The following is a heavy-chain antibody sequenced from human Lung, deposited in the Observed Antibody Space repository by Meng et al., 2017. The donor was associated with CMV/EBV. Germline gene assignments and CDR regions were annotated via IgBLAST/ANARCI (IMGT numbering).Heavy chain of an antibody. CDR1: TFTFSSFI. D-gene: IGHD2-2*01. CDR3: ATDGSRSPYYSYGMDV. Sequence: SXAASTFTFSSFIIHWVRQAPGRGLEWVTVVSHDGTNEYYADSVNGRFTCSRDNSRRILYLQMNRMGVEDTAVYYCATDGSRSPYYSYGMDVWGQGTXVTVAS. J-gene: IGHJ6*02. V-gene: IGHV3-30*03. CDR2: VSHDGTNE.